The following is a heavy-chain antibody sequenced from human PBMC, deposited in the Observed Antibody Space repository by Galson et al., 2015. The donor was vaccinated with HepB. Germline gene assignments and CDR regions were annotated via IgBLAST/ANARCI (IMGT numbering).Heavy chain of an antibody. CDR2: ISAYNGNT. CDR1: GYTFTSYG. Sequence: QSGAEVKKPGESLKISCKASGYTFTSYGISWVRQAPGQGLEWMGWISAYNGNTNYAQKLQGRVTMTTDTSTSTAYMELRSLRSDDTAVYYCARGSGSYYLYYYYGMDVWGQGTTVTVSS. J-gene: IGHJ6*02. CDR3: ARGSGSYYLYYYYGMDV. V-gene: IGHV1-18*01. D-gene: IGHD1-26*01.